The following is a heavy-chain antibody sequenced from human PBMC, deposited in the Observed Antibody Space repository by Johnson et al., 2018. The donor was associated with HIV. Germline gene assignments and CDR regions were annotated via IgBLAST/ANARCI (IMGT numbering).Heavy chain of an antibody. CDR2: IGTAGDT. CDR3: ARDTTSGLDGSSGDGACDI. D-gene: IGHD6-13*01. Sequence: VQLVESGGGLVQPGGSLRLACAASGFTFSSYDMHWVRQATGKGLEWVSAIGTAGDTYYPGSVKGRFTISRDNSKNTRYLQMNSLRAEDTAVYYCARDTTSGLDGSSGDGACDIWGQGTMVTVSS. CDR1: GFTFSSYD. V-gene: IGHV3-13*01. J-gene: IGHJ3*02.